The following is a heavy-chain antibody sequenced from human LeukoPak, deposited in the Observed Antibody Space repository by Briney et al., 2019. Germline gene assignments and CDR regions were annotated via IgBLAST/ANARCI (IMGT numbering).Heavy chain of an antibody. D-gene: IGHD6-13*01. CDR1: GGSISSSSYY. CDR2: IYYSGST. CDR3: TRIGDSSSWYRDMDY. Sequence: PSETLSLTCTVSGGSISSSSYYWGWIRQPPGKGLEWIGSIYYSGSTYYNPSLKSRVTISVDTSKNQFSLKLSSVTAADTAVYYCTRIGDSSSWYRDMDYWGQGTLVTVSS. J-gene: IGHJ4*02. V-gene: IGHV4-39*01.